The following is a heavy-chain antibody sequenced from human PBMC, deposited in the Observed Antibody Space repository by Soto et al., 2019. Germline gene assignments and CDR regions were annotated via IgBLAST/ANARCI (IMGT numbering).Heavy chain of an antibody. J-gene: IGHJ3*02. Sequence: RASVTVSCKASGYTLTNYGVTWVRQAPGQGLEWLGRVTPYKADTNSAQNLQGRVAMATDTSTNTAYLELRSLRSDDTAVYFCATDGPSNSGNLYAFDIWGQGTMVTVSS. CDR1: GYTLTNYG. CDR3: ATDGPSNSGNLYAFDI. D-gene: IGHD5-12*01. V-gene: IGHV1-18*04. CDR2: VTPYKADT.